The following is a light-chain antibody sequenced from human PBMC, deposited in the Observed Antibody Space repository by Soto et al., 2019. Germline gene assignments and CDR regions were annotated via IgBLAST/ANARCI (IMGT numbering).Light chain of an antibody. J-gene: IGKJ4*01. CDR3: QQYGSSLGVT. CDR1: LTVSDNY. V-gene: IGKV3-20*01. Sequence: EIVLTHSPGTLSLSPGERATLSCRASLTVSDNYLAWYQQKAGQAPRLVIYGASNRATGIPARFSGSGSGTDFTLTISRLEPEDFAVYYCQQYGSSLGVTFGGGTKVDIK. CDR2: GAS.